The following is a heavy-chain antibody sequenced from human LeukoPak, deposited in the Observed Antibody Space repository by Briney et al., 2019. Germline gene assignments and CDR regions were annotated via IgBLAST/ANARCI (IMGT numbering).Heavy chain of an antibody. Sequence: PGGSLRLSCAASGFTFSSYWMHWVCQAPGKGLVWVSRINSDGSSTSYADSVKGRFTISRDNAKNTLYLQMSSLRAEDTAVYYCARVAALFGVVKAFDYWGQGTLVTVSS. V-gene: IGHV3-74*01. CDR1: GFTFSSYW. J-gene: IGHJ4*02. D-gene: IGHD3-3*01. CDR3: ARVAALFGVVKAFDY. CDR2: INSDGSST.